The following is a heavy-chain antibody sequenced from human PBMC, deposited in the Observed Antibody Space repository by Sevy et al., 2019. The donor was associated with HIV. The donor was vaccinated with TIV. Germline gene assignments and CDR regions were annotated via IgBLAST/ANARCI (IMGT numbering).Heavy chain of an antibody. CDR3: AGDPNDYGDYVDYLYGMDV. D-gene: IGHD4-17*01. CDR2: ISYDGSKK. J-gene: IGHJ6*02. V-gene: IGHV3-30-3*01. CDR1: GFTFSSYA. Sequence: GGSLRLSCAASGFTFSSYAVHWVRQAPGKGLEWVAVISYDGSKKYYPDSVKGRFTISRDNSKNTLYLQMNSLRPEDTAVYNCAGDPNDYGDYVDYLYGMDVWGQGTTVTVSS.